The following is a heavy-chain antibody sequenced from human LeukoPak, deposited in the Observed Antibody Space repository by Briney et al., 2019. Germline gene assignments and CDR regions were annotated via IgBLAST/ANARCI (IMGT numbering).Heavy chain of an antibody. V-gene: IGHV3-23*01. J-gene: IGHJ6*02. D-gene: IGHD1-7*01. Sequence: GGTLRLSCAASGFTFSSYAMSCVCQAPGKGLEWVSAISGSGGSTYYADPAKGRFTISRDNSKNTLYLQMNSLRDEDTAVYSCAKDWNYGEEYYYYGMDVWGQGTTVTVSS. CDR2: ISGSGGST. CDR1: GFTFSSYA. CDR3: AKDWNYGEEYYYYGMDV.